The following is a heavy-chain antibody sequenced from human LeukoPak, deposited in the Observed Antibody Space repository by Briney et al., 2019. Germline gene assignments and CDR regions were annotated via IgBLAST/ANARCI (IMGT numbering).Heavy chain of an antibody. CDR2: IYSGGST. D-gene: IGHD3-9*01. CDR1: GFTVSSNY. J-gene: IGHJ4*02. V-gene: IGHV3-53*01. CDR3: ARDGYDILTGYYMGDY. Sequence: GGPLRLSCAAPGFTVSSNYMSWVRQAPGKGLEWVSVIYSGGSTYYADSVKGRFTISRDNSKNTLYLQMNSLRAEDTAVYYCARDGYDILTGYYMGDYWGQGTLVTVSS.